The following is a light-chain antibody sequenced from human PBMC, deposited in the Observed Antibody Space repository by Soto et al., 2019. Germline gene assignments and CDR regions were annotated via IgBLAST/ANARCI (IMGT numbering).Light chain of an antibody. V-gene: IGLV1-40*01. J-gene: IGLJ2*01. CDR3: QSYDSSLSASV. Sequence: QSVLTQPPSVSGAPGQRVTISCTGGSSNIGAGYDVHWYQQLPGTAPKLLIYDNSNRPSGVPDRFSGSKSGTSASLAITGLQAEDEADYYCQSYDSSLSASVFGGGTKLTVL. CDR1: SSNIGAGYD. CDR2: DNS.